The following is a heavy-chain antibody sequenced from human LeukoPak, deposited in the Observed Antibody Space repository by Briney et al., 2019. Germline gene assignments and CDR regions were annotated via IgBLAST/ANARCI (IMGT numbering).Heavy chain of an antibody. CDR3: ARRPRNSGSDDGPPGLDY. J-gene: IGHJ4*02. CDR1: GEFFSGYH. D-gene: IGHD1-26*01. V-gene: IGHV4-34*01. CDR2: IDHSETT. Sequence: PETLSLTCAVFGEFFSGYHWTWIRQPPEKGLEWIGEIDHSETTNYNPSLQSRVTMSVDSSKNQFFLYVSSVTAADTAVYYCARRPRNSGSDDGPPGLDYWGQGTLVTVSS.